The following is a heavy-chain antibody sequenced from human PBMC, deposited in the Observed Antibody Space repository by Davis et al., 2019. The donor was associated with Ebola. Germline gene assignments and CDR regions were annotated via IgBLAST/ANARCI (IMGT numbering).Heavy chain of an antibody. CDR3: ARSGSYQLLEGDLDY. Sequence: SVKVSCKASGGTFSSYAISWVRQAPGQGLEWMGGIIPIFGTANYAQKFQGRVTITADESTSTAYMELSSLRSEDTAVYYCARSGSYQLLEGDLDYWGQGTLVTVSS. CDR2: IIPIFGTA. D-gene: IGHD2-2*01. V-gene: IGHV1-69*13. J-gene: IGHJ4*02. CDR1: GGTFSSYA.